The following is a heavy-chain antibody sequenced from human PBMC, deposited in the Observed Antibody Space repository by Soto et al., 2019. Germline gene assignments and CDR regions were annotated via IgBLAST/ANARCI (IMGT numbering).Heavy chain of an antibody. CDR2: INSDESST. D-gene: IGHD2-15*01. CDR3: AKTSSSWYSFFDY. CDR1: GFTFSNYW. Sequence: GSLRLSCAASGFTFSNYWMHWVRQGPGKGLVWVSRINSDESSTDYADFVKGRFTISRDNARNTVYLQMNSLSAEDTAVYYCAKTSSSWYSFFDYWGQGALVTVSS. J-gene: IGHJ4*02. V-gene: IGHV3-74*01.